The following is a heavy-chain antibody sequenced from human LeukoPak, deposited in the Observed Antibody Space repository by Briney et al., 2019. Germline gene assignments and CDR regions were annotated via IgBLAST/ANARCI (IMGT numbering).Heavy chain of an antibody. CDR2: IYYSGST. CDR3: ATWGSSAFDD. V-gene: IGHV4-59*01. Sequence: SETLPLTCTVSGGSISSYYWSWIRQPPGKGLEWIGYIYYSGSTNYNPSLKSRVTISVDTSKNQFSLKLSSVTAADTAVYYCATWGSSAFDDWGEGAMVTTSS. D-gene: IGHD3-16*01. J-gene: IGHJ4*02. CDR1: GGSISSYY.